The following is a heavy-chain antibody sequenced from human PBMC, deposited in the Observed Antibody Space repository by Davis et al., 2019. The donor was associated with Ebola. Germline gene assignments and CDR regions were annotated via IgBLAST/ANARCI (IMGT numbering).Heavy chain of an antibody. V-gene: IGHV3-53*01. D-gene: IGHD6-19*01. CDR2: IYRDGRT. CDR1: GFIVSAKY. Sequence: GGSLRLSCAASGFIVSAKYMSWVRQAPGKGLEWVSVIYRDGRTYHADSVKGRFTISRDNSKNTVYLQMNSLRTDDTAVYYCARHSGWYYTMDVWGRGTTVTVST. CDR3: ARHSGWYYTMDV. J-gene: IGHJ6*04.